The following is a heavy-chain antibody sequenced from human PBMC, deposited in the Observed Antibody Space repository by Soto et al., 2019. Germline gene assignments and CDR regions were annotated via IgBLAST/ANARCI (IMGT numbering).Heavy chain of an antibody. Sequence: GGSLRLSCTASGFTFGDYAMSWFRQAPGKGLEWVGFIRSKAYGGTTEYAASVKGRFTISRDDSKSIAYLQMNSLKTEDTAVYYCTRDGWFGELAFDYWGQGTLVTVSS. V-gene: IGHV3-49*03. CDR1: GFTFGDYA. CDR3: TRDGWFGELAFDY. D-gene: IGHD3-10*01. J-gene: IGHJ4*02. CDR2: IRSKAYGGTT.